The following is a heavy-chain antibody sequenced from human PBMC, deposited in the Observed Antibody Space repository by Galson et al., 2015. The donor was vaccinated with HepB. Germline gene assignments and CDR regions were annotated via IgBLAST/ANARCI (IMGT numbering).Heavy chain of an antibody. CDR2: ISYDGSNK. Sequence: SLRLSCAASGFTFSSYAMHWVRQAPGKGLEWVAVISYDGSNKYYADSVKGRFTISRDNSKNTLYLQMNSLRAEDTAVYYCARDSPHRVPDYWGQGTLVTVSS. CDR3: ARDSPHRVPDY. J-gene: IGHJ4*02. V-gene: IGHV3-30-3*01. CDR1: GFTFSSYA. D-gene: IGHD3-16*02.